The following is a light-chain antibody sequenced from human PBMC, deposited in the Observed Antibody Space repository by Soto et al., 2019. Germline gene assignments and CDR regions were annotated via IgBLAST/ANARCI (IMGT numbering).Light chain of an antibody. J-gene: IGKJ1*01. CDR2: DAS. V-gene: IGKV1-5*01. CDR1: QSISSW. Sequence: DIQMTQSPSTRSASVGDRVTITCRASQSISSWLAWYQQKPGKAPKLLIYDASSLESGVPSRFSGSGSGTEFTLTISSLQPDDFATYYCQQYNSYSGTFGQGTKV. CDR3: QQYNSYSGT.